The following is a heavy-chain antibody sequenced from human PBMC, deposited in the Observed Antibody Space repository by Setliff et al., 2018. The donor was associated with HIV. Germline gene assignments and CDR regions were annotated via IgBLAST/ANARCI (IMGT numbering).Heavy chain of an antibody. Sequence: SETLSLTCTFSGVSMSNNYWTWIRQSPGKGLEWIGYVHYSGSTYYNSSLRRRVFISRDASKKFFSLRLTSVTAADSAVYYCATGGANYAWGQGSLVTVSS. D-gene: IGHD1-7*01. CDR2: VHYSGST. V-gene: IGHV4-59*08. J-gene: IGHJ5*02. CDR1: GVSMSNNY. CDR3: ATGGANYA.